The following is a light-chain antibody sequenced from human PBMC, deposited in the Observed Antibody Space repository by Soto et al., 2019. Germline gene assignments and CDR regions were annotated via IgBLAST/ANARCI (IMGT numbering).Light chain of an antibody. CDR1: QSINYY. CDR3: QQSYTTPYT. CDR2: TAA. J-gene: IGKJ2*01. V-gene: IGKV1-39*01. Sequence: DIQMTQSPSSLSASIGDRVIITCRASQSINYYLNWYQQQPGKAPKLLLSTAASLRSGVPSRFSGSASGTDFALTISSLQPEDFATYYCQQSYTTPYTFGQGTKLEI.